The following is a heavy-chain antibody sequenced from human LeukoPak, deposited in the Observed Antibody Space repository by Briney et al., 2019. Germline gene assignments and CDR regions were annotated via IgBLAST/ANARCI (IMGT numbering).Heavy chain of an antibody. CDR2: IYYSGST. J-gene: IGHJ5*02. CDR1: GGSISSDY. V-gene: IGHV4-59*08. CDR3: ARLGPSNPNWFDP. Sequence: SETLSLTCTVSGGSISSDYWSWIRQPPGKGLEWIGYIYYSGSTNYNPSLKSRVTISVDTSKNQSSLKLSSVTAADTAVYYCARLGPSNPNWFDPWGQGTLVTVSS. D-gene: IGHD4-11*01.